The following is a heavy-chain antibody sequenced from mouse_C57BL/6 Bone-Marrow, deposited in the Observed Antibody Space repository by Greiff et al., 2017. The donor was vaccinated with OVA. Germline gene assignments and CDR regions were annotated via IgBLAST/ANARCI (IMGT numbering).Heavy chain of an antibody. D-gene: IGHD2-5*01. CDR3: ARGDYYSNYDYAMDY. CDR1: GYTFTSYW. J-gene: IGHJ4*01. Sequence: QVQLQQPGAELVKPGASVKVSCKASGYTFTSYWMHWVKQRPGQGLEWIGMIHPSDSDTNYNQKFKGKATLTVDKSSSTAYMQLSSLTSEDSAVYYCARGDYYSNYDYAMDYWGQGTSVTVAS. V-gene: IGHV1-74*01. CDR2: IHPSDSDT.